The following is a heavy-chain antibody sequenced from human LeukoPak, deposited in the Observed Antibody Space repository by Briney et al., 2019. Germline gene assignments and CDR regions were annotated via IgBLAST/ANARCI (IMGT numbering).Heavy chain of an antibody. Sequence: PSETLSLTCAVYGGSFSGYYWSWIRQPPGKGLEWIGEINHSGSTNYNPSLKSRVTISVDTSKNQFSLKLSSVTAADTAVYYCARGSRSRIAAAGDGMDVWGQGTTVTVSS. D-gene: IGHD6-13*01. CDR3: ARGSRSRIAAAGDGMDV. CDR2: INHSGST. J-gene: IGHJ6*02. V-gene: IGHV4-34*01. CDR1: GGSFSGYY.